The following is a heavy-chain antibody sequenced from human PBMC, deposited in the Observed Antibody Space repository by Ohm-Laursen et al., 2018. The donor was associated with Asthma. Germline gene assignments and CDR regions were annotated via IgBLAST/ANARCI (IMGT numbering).Heavy chain of an antibody. Sequence: SETLSLTCTVSGGSISSGDYYWSWIRQPPGKGLEWIGYIYYSGSTNYNPSLKSRVTISVDTSKNQFSLKLSSVTAADTAVYYCARHRFGYSSGIPDYYYGMDVWGQGTTVTVSS. CDR1: GGSISSGDYY. D-gene: IGHD6-19*01. CDR3: ARHRFGYSSGIPDYYYGMDV. J-gene: IGHJ6*02. V-gene: IGHV4-61*08. CDR2: IYYSGST.